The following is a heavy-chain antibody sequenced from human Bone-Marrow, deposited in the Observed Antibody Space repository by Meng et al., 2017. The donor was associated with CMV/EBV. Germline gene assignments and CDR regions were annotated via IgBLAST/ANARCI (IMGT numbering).Heavy chain of an antibody. CDR3: ARSYCGGDCYSRWWFDP. J-gene: IGHJ5*02. CDR1: SSNSAT. CDR2: TYSRSKWYN. Sequence: SSNSATWNWIRQSPSRGLEWLGWTYSRSKWYNDYAVSVKSRITINPDTSKNQFSLQLNSVTPEDTAVYYCARSYCGGDCYSRWWFDPWGQGTLVTVSS. D-gene: IGHD2-21*01. V-gene: IGHV6-1*01.